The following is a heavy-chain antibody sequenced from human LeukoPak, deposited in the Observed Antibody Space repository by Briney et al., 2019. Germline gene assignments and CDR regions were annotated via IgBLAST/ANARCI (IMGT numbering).Heavy chain of an antibody. V-gene: IGHV3-30*18. Sequence: GRSLRLSCAASGFTFSSYGMHWVRQAPGKGLEWVAVISYDGSNKYYADSVKGRFTISRDNSKNTLYLQMNSLRAEDTAVYYCAKEPAPYSSSDLLIDYWGQGTLVTVSS. CDR1: GFTFSSYG. J-gene: IGHJ4*02. D-gene: IGHD6-6*01. CDR2: ISYDGSNK. CDR3: AKEPAPYSSSDLLIDY.